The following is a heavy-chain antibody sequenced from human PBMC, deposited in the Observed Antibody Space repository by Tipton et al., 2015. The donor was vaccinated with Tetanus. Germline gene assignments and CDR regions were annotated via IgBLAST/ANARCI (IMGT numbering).Heavy chain of an antibody. J-gene: IGHJ4*02. CDR3: ARHQSGYFAPFDY. D-gene: IGHD3-3*01. Sequence: LSLTCTVSGGSIRGGTFYWGWIRQPPGKGLEWIGSIYESGDTYYIPSLKSRVTISVDTSKNQFSLNLNSMAAADTGVYYCARHQSGYFAPFDYWGQGNLVTVSS. CDR1: GGSIRGGTFY. CDR2: IYESGDT. V-gene: IGHV4-39*01.